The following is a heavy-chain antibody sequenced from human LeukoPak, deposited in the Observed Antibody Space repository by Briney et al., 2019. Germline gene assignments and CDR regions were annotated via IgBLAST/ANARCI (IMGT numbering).Heavy chain of an antibody. CDR2: IYTSGNT. J-gene: IGHJ5*02. Sequence: SETLSLTCTVSGGSNSSGSSYWSWIRQPAGKGLEWIGRIYTSGNTNYKPSLQSRVTISVDTAKNQFSLKLSSVTAADTAVYYCTRGDNTWGQGTLVTVSS. D-gene: IGHD2/OR15-2a*01. CDR3: TRGDNT. V-gene: IGHV4-61*02. CDR1: GGSNSSGSSY.